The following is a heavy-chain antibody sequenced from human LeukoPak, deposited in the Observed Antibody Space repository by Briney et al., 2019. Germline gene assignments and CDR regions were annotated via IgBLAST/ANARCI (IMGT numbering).Heavy chain of an antibody. CDR1: GCSISSYY. J-gene: IGHJ6*03. D-gene: IGHD6-19*01. Sequence: SDTLSLTCTVSGCSISSYYWSWIRQPAGKGLEWIGRIYTSGSTNYNPPLKSRVTVSVDTSKNQFSLKLSSVTAADTAVYYCARDKRVAVAGTYIYYYYMDVWGNGTTVTISS. V-gene: IGHV4-4*07. CDR3: ARDKRVAVAGTYIYYYYMDV. CDR2: IYTSGST.